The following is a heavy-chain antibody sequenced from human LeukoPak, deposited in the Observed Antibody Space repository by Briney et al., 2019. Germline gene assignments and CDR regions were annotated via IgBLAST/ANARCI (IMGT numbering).Heavy chain of an antibody. Sequence: PGVSLRLSCAVSGLTFSNHALSWVRQAPGKGLEWVSAISGRDESTYYADSVKGRFTISRDNSKSTLYLQMSSLRAEDTAVYHCAKVTGTTNYWGQGTLVTVSS. J-gene: IGHJ4*02. D-gene: IGHD1-1*01. CDR2: ISGRDEST. V-gene: IGHV3-23*01. CDR1: GLTFSNHA. CDR3: AKVTGTTNY.